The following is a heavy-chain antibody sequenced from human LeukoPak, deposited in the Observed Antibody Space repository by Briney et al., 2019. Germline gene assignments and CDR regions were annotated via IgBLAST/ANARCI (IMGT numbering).Heavy chain of an antibody. D-gene: IGHD4-17*01. Sequence: PSETLSLTCTVSGGSISSYYWSWIRQPPGRGLEWIGYIYYSGSTYYNPSLKSRVTISVDTSKNQFSLKLSSVTAADTAVYYCAGTRTTVTTFWFDPWGQGTLVTVSS. CDR2: IYYSGST. V-gene: IGHV4-59*06. CDR3: AGTRTTVTTFWFDP. CDR1: GGSISSYY. J-gene: IGHJ5*02.